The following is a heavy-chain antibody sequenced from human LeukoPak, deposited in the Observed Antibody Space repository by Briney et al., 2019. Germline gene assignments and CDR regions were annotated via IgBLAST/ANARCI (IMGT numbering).Heavy chain of an antibody. CDR2: ISWNSGTI. CDR1: GFTFDDYA. CDR3: AKDFYSSSPSYFYAMDV. V-gene: IGHV3-9*01. D-gene: IGHD6-13*01. J-gene: IGHJ6*02. Sequence: GGSLRLSSAASGFTFDDYAMHWVRQAPGKGLEWVSGISWNSGTIAYADSVKGRFTISRDNAKNSLYLQMNSLRPEDTALYYCAKDFYSSSPSYFYAMDVWGQGTTVTVSS.